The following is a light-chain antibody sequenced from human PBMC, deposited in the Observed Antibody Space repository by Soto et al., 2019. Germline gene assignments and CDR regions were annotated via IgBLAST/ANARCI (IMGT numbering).Light chain of an antibody. CDR3: SSYTTTNTRQIV. CDR2: DVS. V-gene: IGLV2-14*03. CDR1: SSDVGGYNY. J-gene: IGLJ1*01. Sequence: QSVLTQPASVSGSPGQSITISCTGTSSDVGGYNYVSWYQHHPGKAPKLMIYDVSNRPSGVSNRFSGSKSGKTASLTISGLQPEDEADYYCSSYTTTNTRQIVLGTGTKVTVL.